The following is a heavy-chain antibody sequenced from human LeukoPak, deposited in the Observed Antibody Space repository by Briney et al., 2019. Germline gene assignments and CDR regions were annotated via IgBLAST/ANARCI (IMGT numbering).Heavy chain of an antibody. CDR3: AVIRSMYNWFDP. V-gene: IGHV4-34*01. CDR1: GGSISGYY. CDR2: INHSGST. Sequence: SETLSLTCTVSGGSISGYYWSWIRQPPGKGLEWIGEINHSGSTNYNPSLKSRVTISVDTSKNQFSLKLSSVTAADTAVYYCAVIRSMYNWFDPWGQGTLVTVSS. J-gene: IGHJ5*02. D-gene: IGHD1-26*01.